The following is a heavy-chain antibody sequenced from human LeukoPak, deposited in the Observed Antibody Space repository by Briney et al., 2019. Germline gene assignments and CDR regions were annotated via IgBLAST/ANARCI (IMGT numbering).Heavy chain of an antibody. CDR2: IYYSGTI. Sequence: SETLSLTCTVSGGSISSYYWSWIRQPPGKGLEWIGYIYYSGTINDNPSLKSRVTMSIDTSKNQLSLKLSSVTAADTAVYLCARSRGYDYYGGYWFDPWGQGTLVTVSS. D-gene: IGHD5-12*01. V-gene: IGHV4-59*01. CDR1: GGSISSYY. J-gene: IGHJ5*02. CDR3: ARSRGYDYYGGYWFDP.